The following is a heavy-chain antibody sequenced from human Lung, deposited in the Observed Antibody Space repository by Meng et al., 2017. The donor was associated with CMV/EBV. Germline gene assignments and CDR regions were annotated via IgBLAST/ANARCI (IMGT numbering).Heavy chain of an antibody. J-gene: IGHJ4*02. CDR3: ASFPPPGKQWLVTDY. Sequence: QVQRQESGPGLVKPSGTLSPTRAVSGGSISSSNWWSWVRQPPGKGLEWIGEIYHSGSTNYNPSLKSRVTISVDKSKNQFSLKLSSVTAADTAVYYCASFPPPGKQWLVTDYWGQGTLVTVSS. D-gene: IGHD6-19*01. CDR2: IYHSGST. V-gene: IGHV4-4*02. CDR1: GGSISSSNW.